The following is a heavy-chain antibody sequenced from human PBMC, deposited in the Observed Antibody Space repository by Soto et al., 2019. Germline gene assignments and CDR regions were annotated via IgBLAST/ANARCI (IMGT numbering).Heavy chain of an antibody. D-gene: IGHD3-10*01. CDR2: INSDGSST. J-gene: IGHJ6*03. V-gene: IGHV3-74*01. CDR1: GFTFSSYW. CDR3: ARASATVRGVIRAHMDV. Sequence: EVQLVESGGGLVQPGGSLRLSCAASGFTFSSYWMHWVRQAPGKVLVWVSRINSDGSSTSYADSVKGRFTISRDNAKNTRYLQMNSLRADDTAVYYCARASATVRGVIRAHMDVWGKGTTVTVSS.